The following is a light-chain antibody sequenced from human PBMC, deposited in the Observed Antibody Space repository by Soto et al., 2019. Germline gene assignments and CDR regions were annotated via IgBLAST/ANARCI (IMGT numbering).Light chain of an antibody. CDR3: QRYDSAPWT. Sequence: DIQMTQSPSSLSASVGDKVTITCRASQGVSNYLAWYQQKPGKVPTLLIYSASTVQSGVPSRFSGSGCGTAFTLTISSLQPEDVATYCCQRYDSAPWTFGQGTKVEIK. V-gene: IGKV1-27*01. CDR1: QGVSNY. CDR2: SAS. J-gene: IGKJ1*01.